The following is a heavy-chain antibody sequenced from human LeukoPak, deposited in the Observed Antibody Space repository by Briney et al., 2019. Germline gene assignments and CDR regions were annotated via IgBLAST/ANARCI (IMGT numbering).Heavy chain of an antibody. J-gene: IGHJ4*02. Sequence: PGGSLRLSCAASGLTFSTSPMNWVRLAPGKGLEWVSAISGSGDSTYYADSVKGRFTISRDNSQNTLYLEMNSLRAEDTAVYYCAKARLVMAGYYWGQGTLVTVSS. CDR3: AKARLVMAGYY. CDR1: GLTFSTSP. D-gene: IGHD3-9*01. CDR2: ISGSGDST. V-gene: IGHV3-23*01.